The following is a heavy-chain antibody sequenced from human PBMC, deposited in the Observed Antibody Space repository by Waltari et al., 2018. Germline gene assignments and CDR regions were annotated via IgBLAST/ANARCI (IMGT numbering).Heavy chain of an antibody. Sequence: QVRLVESGGGVVLPGTSLRLSCRASGFTFSNYGIHWVRQAPGKGLEWVGVTWFDGTKEEYADSVKGRFTVSRDNSNNTAFLQMKNLRDDDTAVYYCARGVPAAKGWFDTWGQGTRVTASS. CDR1: GFTFSNYG. CDR3: ARGVPAAKGWFDT. CDR2: TWFDGTKE. J-gene: IGHJ5*02. V-gene: IGHV3-33*08. D-gene: IGHD2-2*01.